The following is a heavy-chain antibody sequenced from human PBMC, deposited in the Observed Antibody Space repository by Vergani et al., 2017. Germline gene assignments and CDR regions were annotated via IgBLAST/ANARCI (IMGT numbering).Heavy chain of an antibody. D-gene: IGHD3-10*01. J-gene: IGHJ3*02. CDR3: ANLASTRVRGCDAFDI. CDR1: GFTFSSYG. CDR2: IRYDGSKK. Sequence: QVQLVESGGGVVQPGGSLRLSCAASGFTFSSYGMHWVRQAPGKGLEWVAFIRYDGSKKYYADSVKGRFTISRNNSKNTLYLQMNSLRAEDTAVYYCANLASTRVRGCDAFDIWGQGTMVTVSS. V-gene: IGHV3-30*02.